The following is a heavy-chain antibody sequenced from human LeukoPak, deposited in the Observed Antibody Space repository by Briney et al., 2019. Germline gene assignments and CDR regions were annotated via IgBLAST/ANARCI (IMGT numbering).Heavy chain of an antibody. CDR1: GFTFRTSW. CDR2: INPDGSEK. Sequence: GGSLRLSCGASGFTFRTSWMNWVRQAPGKGLEWVASINPDGSEKYSVDSVKGRFTISRGNAKNSLYLQMNSLRAEDTAVYYCARDRGYSSFDYWGQGTLVTVSS. D-gene: IGHD6-19*01. CDR3: ARDRGYSSFDY. V-gene: IGHV3-7*01. J-gene: IGHJ4*02.